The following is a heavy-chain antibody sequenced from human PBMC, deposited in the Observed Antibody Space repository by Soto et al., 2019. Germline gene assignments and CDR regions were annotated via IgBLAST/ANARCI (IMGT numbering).Heavy chain of an antibody. V-gene: IGHV4-59*01. CDR2: IYYSGST. J-gene: IGHJ4*02. CDR1: GGSISSYY. Sequence: QVQLQESGPGLVKPSETLSLTCTVSGGSISSYYWSWIRQPPGKGLEWIGYIYYSGSTNYNPSLKSRVTISVDTSKNQFSLKLSSVTAADTAVYYCARGVKYWGQGTLVTVSS. CDR3: ARGVKY.